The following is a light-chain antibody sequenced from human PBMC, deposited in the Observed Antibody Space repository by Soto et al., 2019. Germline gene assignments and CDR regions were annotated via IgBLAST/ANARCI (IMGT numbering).Light chain of an antibody. J-gene: IGLJ1*01. CDR3: SSYTSTSSNFV. CDR1: SSDVGAYNF. CDR2: EVS. Sequence: QSALTQPASVSGSPGQSITISCTGTSSDVGAYNFVSWYQHHPNKAPKLMIYEVSNRPSGVSNRFSGSKSGNTASLTISGLQTEDEADYYCSSYTSTSSNFVFGGGTKVTVL. V-gene: IGLV2-14*01.